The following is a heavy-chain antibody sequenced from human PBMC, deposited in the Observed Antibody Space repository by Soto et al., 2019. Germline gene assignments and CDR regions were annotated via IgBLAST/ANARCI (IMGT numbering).Heavy chain of an antibody. J-gene: IGHJ6*02. CDR3: ARDPPTDYGGNGQKYYYGMDV. CDR1: GFTFSSYG. D-gene: IGHD4-17*01. V-gene: IGHV3-33*01. CDR2: IWYDGSNK. Sequence: QVQLVESGGGVVQPGRSLRLSCAASGFTFSSYGMHWVRQAPGKGLEWVAVIWYDGSNKYYADSVKGRFTISRDNSKNTLYLHMNSLRAEDTAVYYCARDPPTDYGGNGQKYYYGMDVWGQGTTVTVSS.